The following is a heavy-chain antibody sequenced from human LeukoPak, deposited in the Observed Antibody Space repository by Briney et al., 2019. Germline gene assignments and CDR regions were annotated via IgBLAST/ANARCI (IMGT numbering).Heavy chain of an antibody. D-gene: IGHD3-10*01. Sequence: PGGSLRLSCAASGFTFSSYWMSWVRQAPGKGLEWVANIKQDGSEKYYVDSVKGRFTISRDNAKNSLYLQMNSLRAEDTAVYYCARRTFGSGSYRFDYWGQGTLVTVSS. CDR2: IKQDGSEK. CDR3: ARRTFGSGSYRFDY. CDR1: GFTFSSYW. V-gene: IGHV3-7*01. J-gene: IGHJ4*02.